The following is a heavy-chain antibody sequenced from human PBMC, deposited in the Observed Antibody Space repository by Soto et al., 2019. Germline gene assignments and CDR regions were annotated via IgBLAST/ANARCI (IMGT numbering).Heavy chain of an antibody. CDR1: GFTFGGYA. V-gene: IGHV3-33*08. D-gene: IGHD1-26*01. J-gene: IGHJ3*02. CDR3: ASIVGATKDNDAFGI. CDR2: ISYNGSNK. Sequence: SLRLSCAASGFTFGGYAMSWVRRAPGKGLEWVSVISYNGSNKYNTDSVKGRFTISRDNSKNTLYLQMNSLRAEDTAVYYCASIVGATKDNDAFGIWGQGTMVTVSS.